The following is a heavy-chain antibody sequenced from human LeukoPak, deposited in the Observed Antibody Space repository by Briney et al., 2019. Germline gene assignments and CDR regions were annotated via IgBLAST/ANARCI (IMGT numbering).Heavy chain of an antibody. CDR3: VGEKNYWGTPY. Sequence: SETLSLTCTVSGDSLSTYSWSWLRQPPGKGLEYIGYIYYSGGINYNPSLKSRVTMSVDTSKNQFSLKLNSVTAADTAVYYCVGEKNYWGTPYWGQGTLVTVSS. J-gene: IGHJ4*02. V-gene: IGHV4-59*08. CDR2: IYYSGGI. D-gene: IGHD1-7*01. CDR1: GDSLSTYS.